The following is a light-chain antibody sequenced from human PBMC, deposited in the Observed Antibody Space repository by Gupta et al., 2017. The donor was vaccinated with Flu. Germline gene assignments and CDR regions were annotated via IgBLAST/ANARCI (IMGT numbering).Light chain of an antibody. CDR1: QSISGW. J-gene: IGKJ2*03. CDR2: QAS. Sequence: STLSASVGDRVTITCRASQSISGWLAWYQQKPGRAPKLLIYQASILESGVPSRFSGNGSGTEFTLTISCRQPDDFATYYCQQYNSYSGYSFGQGTKLEIK. CDR3: QQYNSYSGYS. V-gene: IGKV1-5*03.